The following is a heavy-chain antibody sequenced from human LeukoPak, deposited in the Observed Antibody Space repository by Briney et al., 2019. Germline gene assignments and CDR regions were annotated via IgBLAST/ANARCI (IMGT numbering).Heavy chain of an antibody. Sequence: GESLKISCKGSGYSFTSYWIGWVRQMPGKGLEWRGIIYPGDSDTRYSPSFQGQVTISADKSISTAYLQWSSLKASDTAMYYCARRYCSSTSCYSIDYWGQGTLVTVSS. D-gene: IGHD2-2*02. J-gene: IGHJ4*02. CDR1: GYSFTSYW. CDR3: ARRYCSSTSCYSIDY. CDR2: IYPGDSDT. V-gene: IGHV5-51*01.